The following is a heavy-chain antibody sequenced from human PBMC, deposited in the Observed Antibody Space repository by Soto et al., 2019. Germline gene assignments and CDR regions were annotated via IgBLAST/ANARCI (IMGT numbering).Heavy chain of an antibody. V-gene: IGHV4-30-2*01. CDR1: GGSISSGGYS. J-gene: IGHJ5*02. CDR3: ARDGYGSGNNWFDP. CDR2: IYHSGST. D-gene: IGHD3-10*01. Sequence: SETLSLTCAVSGGSISSGGYSWSWIRQPPGKGLEWIGYIYHSGSTYYNPSLKSRVTISVDRSKNQFSLKLSSVTAADTAVYYCARDGYGSGNNWFDPWGQGTLVTVSS.